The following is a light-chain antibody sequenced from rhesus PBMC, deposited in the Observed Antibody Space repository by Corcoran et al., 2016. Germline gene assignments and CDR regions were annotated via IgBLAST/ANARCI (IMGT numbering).Light chain of an antibody. Sequence: DIQLTQSPSSLSASVGDRVTITCRASQGISSYLAWYQQQPGKAPKLLIYDASNLQSGVPSRFSGSGSGKDFTLTISSLQPEDFAVYYCQQRNSYPYSFGQGTKVEIK. CDR2: DAS. V-gene: IGKV1-38*01. J-gene: IGKJ2*01. CDR1: QGISSY. CDR3: QQRNSYPYS.